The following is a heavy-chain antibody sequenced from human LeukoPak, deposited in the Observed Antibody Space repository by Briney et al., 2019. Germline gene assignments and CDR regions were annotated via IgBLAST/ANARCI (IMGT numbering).Heavy chain of an antibody. CDR1: GYRFNSYW. CDR2: IDPSDSYT. Sequence: GESLQISCQGSGYRFNSYWINWVRQMPGRGREWMGTIDPSDSYTKYNPSFQGHVTISADKSISTAYLQWSSLKASDTAMYYCARPLSSGYYGGGFDIWGQGTMVTVSS. D-gene: IGHD3-22*01. V-gene: IGHV5-10-1*01. CDR3: ARPLSSGYYGGGFDI. J-gene: IGHJ3*02.